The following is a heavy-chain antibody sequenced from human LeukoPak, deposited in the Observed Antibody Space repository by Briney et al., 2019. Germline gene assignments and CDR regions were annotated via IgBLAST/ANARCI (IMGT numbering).Heavy chain of an antibody. CDR1: GYTFTSYG. CDR2: ISAYNGNT. J-gene: IGHJ6*02. V-gene: IGHV1-18*01. D-gene: IGHD4-23*01. Sequence: ASVKVSCKASGYTFTSYGISWVRQAPGQGLEWMGWISAYNGNTNYAQKLQGRVTMTTDTSTSTAYMEVRSLRSDDTAVYYCARDQLRWASYGMDVWGQGTTVTVSS. CDR3: ARDQLRWASYGMDV.